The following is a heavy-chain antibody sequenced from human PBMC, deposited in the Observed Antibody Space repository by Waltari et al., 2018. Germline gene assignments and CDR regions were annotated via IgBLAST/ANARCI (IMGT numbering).Heavy chain of an antibody. J-gene: IGHJ3*02. D-gene: IGHD3-22*01. CDR3: ASTDSSGYYYAFDI. Sequence: QLQLQESGPGLVKPSETLSLTCTVSGGSISSSSYYWGWIRQPPGKGLEWIGSIYYSGGTYYNPSLKSRVTISVDTSKNQFSLKLSSVTAADTAVYYCASTDSSGYYYAFDIWGQGTMVTVSS. V-gene: IGHV4-39*01. CDR2: IYYSGGT. CDR1: GGSISSSSYY.